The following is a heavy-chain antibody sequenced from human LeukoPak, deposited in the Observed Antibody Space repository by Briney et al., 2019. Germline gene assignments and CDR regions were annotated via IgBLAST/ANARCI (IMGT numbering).Heavy chain of an antibody. V-gene: IGHV3-23*01. CDR2: VSGVGTT. CDR3: AKDARAVPGPIDY. Sequence: GGSLRLSCAASGFTFSDYAVGWVRQAPGKGLEWVSGVSGVGTTYYADSVKGRFTISRDNSKNTLYLQMNSLRDEDTAVYHCAKDARAVPGPIDYRGQGTLVTVSS. J-gene: IGHJ4*02. CDR1: GFTFSDYA. D-gene: IGHD6-19*01.